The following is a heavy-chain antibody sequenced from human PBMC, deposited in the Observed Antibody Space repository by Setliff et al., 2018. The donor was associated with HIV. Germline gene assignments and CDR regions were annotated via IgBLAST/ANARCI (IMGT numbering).Heavy chain of an antibody. CDR3: ARPRYTYGTPPAFDI. D-gene: IGHD5-18*01. CDR2: IYYSGDT. J-gene: IGHJ3*02. CDR1: GGSITSSGYH. V-gene: IGHV4-39*01. Sequence: PSETLSLTCSVSGGSITSSGYHWGWIRQPPGKGLEWIGNIYYSGDTFYNASLRSRLTLSVDTSKNQFSLKLNSVTASDTAMYYCARPRYTYGTPPAFDIWGRGTVVTVSS.